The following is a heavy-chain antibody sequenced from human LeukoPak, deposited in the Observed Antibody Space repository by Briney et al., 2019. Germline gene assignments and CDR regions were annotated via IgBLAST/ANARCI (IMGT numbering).Heavy chain of an antibody. V-gene: IGHV3-53*01. CDR3: ARIDWLYNWFDP. CDR1: GFTVSSNY. J-gene: IGHJ5*02. CDR2: IYSGGST. Sequence: GGSLRLSCAASGFTVSSNYMSWVRQAPGKGLEWVSVIYSGGSTYYADSVKGRFTISRDNSKNTLYLQMNSLRAEDTAVYYCARIDWLYNWFDPWGQGTLVTVSS. D-gene: IGHD3-9*01.